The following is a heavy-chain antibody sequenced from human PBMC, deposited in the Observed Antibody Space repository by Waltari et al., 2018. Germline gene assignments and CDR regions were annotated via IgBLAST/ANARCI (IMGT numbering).Heavy chain of an antibody. D-gene: IGHD2-2*01. CDR3: ARIRDIVVVPAAKKWGYFDY. CDR2: INHSGST. V-gene: IGHV4-34*01. Sequence: LEWIGEINHSGSTNYNPSLKSRVTISVDTSKNQFSLKLSSVNAADTAVYYCARIRDIVVVPAAKKWGYFDYWGQGTLVTVSS. J-gene: IGHJ4*02.